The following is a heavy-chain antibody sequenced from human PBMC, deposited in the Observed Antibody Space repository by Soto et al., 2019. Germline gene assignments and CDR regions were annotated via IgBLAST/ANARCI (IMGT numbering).Heavy chain of an antibody. CDR1: GFGLIDFA. J-gene: IGHJ4*02. Sequence: GGSLRLSCVASGFGLIDFAMSWVRQAPGKGLQWVSAISGSGSDTYYADSVKGRFTISRDTSKNTLYLQMNSLRAEDTALYYCAKSFSSNWYDYFNSWGQGNLVTVSS. V-gene: IGHV3-23*01. CDR3: AKSFSSNWYDYFNS. CDR2: ISGSGSDT. D-gene: IGHD6-13*01.